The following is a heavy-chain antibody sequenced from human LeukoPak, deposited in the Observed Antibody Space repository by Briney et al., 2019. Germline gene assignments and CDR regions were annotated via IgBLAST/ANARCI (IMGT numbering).Heavy chain of an antibody. D-gene: IGHD1-26*01. CDR1: GHTFTNFG. CDR2: ISGYSGNT. Sequence: ASVKVSCKASGHTFTNFGITWVRQAPGQGLEWMGWISGYSGNTKYAQKFQPRVTLTTDTPTSTAYMEMRSLISDDTAVYYCARDGGIEGRHLDYWGQGTLVTVSS. V-gene: IGHV1-18*01. CDR3: ARDGGIEGRHLDY. J-gene: IGHJ4*02.